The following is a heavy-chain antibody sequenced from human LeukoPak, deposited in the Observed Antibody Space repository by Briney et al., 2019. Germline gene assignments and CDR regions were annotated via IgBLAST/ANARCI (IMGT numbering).Heavy chain of an antibody. J-gene: IGHJ4*02. CDR3: ARGEVDSNVDY. CDR1: GFTFSSCA. Sequence: GGSLRLSCAASGFTFSSCAMSWVRQAPGKGLEWVSAISGSGGSTYYADSVKGRFTISRDNSKNTLYLQMNSLRAEDTAVYYCARGEVDSNVDYWGQGTLVTVSS. V-gene: IGHV3-23*01. CDR2: ISGSGGST. D-gene: IGHD4-11*01.